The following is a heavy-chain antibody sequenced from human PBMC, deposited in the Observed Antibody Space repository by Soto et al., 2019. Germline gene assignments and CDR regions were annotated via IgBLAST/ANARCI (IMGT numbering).Heavy chain of an antibody. Sequence: GASVKVSCKASGGTFSSYAISWVRQAPGQGLEWMGGIIPIFGTANYAQKFQGRVTITADESTSTAYMELSSLRSEDTAVYYCARGGSSSSWYPSSYYYYGMDVWGQGTTVTVSS. CDR2: IIPIFGTA. CDR1: GGTFSSYA. V-gene: IGHV1-69*13. J-gene: IGHJ6*02. CDR3: ARGGSSSSWYPSSYYYYGMDV. D-gene: IGHD6-13*01.